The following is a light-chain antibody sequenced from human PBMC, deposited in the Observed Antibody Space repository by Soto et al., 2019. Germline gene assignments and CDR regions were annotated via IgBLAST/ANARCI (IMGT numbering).Light chain of an antibody. Sequence: QSALTQPASVSGSPGQSITISCTGTISDIGGYDYVSWYQHHPGKAPKFIIYGVTNLPSGVSHRFSGSKSANTASLTISGLQAEDEADYYCTSYTITSTHVFGTGTKVTVL. CDR2: GVT. J-gene: IGLJ1*01. V-gene: IGLV2-14*01. CDR3: TSYTITSTHV. CDR1: ISDIGGYDY.